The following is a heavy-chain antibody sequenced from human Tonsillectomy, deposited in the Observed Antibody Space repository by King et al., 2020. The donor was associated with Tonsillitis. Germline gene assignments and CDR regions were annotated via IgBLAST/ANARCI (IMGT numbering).Heavy chain of an antibody. CDR2: IWYDGNNK. CDR3: ARVRVEMATINYYYYGMDV. Sequence: VQLVESGGGVVQPGRSLRLSCAASGFTFSYYGMHWVRQTPGKGLEWVAVIWYDGNNKYYADSVKGRFTISRDNSKNTLFLQMNSLRAEDTAVYYCARVRVEMATINYYYYGMDVWGQGTTVTVSS. D-gene: IGHD5-24*01. J-gene: IGHJ6*02. V-gene: IGHV3-33*01. CDR1: GFTFSYYG.